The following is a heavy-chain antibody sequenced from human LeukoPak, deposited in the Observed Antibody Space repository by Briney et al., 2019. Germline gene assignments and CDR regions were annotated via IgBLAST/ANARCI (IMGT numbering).Heavy chain of an antibody. CDR2: IYYSGST. CDR3: ARLSSGYYEFPT. Sequence: NPSETLSLTCTVSGGSISSSSYYWGWIRQPPGKGLEWIGSIYYSGSTYYNPSLKSRVTISVDTSKSQFSLKLRSVTAADTAVYYCARLSSGYYEFPTWGQGTLVTVSS. D-gene: IGHD3-22*01. CDR1: GGSISSSSYY. J-gene: IGHJ4*02. V-gene: IGHV4-39*07.